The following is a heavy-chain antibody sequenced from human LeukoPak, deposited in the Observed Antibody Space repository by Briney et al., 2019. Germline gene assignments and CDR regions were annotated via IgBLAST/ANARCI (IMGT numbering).Heavy chain of an antibody. Sequence: GGSLRLSCAASGFTFSSYAMSWVRQAPGKGLEWVSAISGSGGSTYYADSVKGRFTISRDNSKNTLYLQMNSLGAEDTAVYYCAKDGSVSYYYDSSGYYYGYYWGQGTLVTVSS. CDR2: ISGSGGST. CDR3: AKDGSVSYYYDSSGYYYGYY. J-gene: IGHJ4*02. D-gene: IGHD3-22*01. V-gene: IGHV3-23*01. CDR1: GFTFSSYA.